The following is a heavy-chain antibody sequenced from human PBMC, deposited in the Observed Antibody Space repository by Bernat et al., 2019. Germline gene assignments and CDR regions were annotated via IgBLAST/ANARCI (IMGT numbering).Heavy chain of an antibody. V-gene: IGHV3-21*01. CDR3: AREVRYYDFWGGYSGMDV. J-gene: IGHJ6*02. CDR2: ISSSSSYI. Sequence: EVQLVESGGGLVKPGGSLRLSCAASGFTFSSYSMNWVRQAPGKGLEWVSSISSSSSYIYYADSVKGRFTISRDNAKNSLYLQMNSLRAEDTAVYYCAREVRYYDFWGGYSGMDVWGQGTTVTVSS. CDR1: GFTFSSYS. D-gene: IGHD3-3*01.